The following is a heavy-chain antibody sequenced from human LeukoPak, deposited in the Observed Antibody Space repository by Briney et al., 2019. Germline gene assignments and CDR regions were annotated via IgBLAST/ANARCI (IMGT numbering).Heavy chain of an antibody. V-gene: IGHV3-30-3*01. Sequence: GRSLRLSCAASGFTFSSYAIHWVRQAPGKGLEWLAVISYDGGNKYYADSVKGRFTISRDNSKNTLYLQMNSLRAEDTAVYYCARDNGEPDYWGQGTLVTVSS. CDR2: ISYDGGNK. CDR3: ARDNGEPDY. CDR1: GFTFSSYA. J-gene: IGHJ4*02. D-gene: IGHD4-17*01.